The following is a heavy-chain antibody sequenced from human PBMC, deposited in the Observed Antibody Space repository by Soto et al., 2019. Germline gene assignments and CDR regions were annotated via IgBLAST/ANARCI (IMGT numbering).Heavy chain of an antibody. V-gene: IGHV4-59*01. CDR1: GGSMSGYY. Sequence: SETLSLTCSVSGGSMSGYYWSWIRQPPGKGLEWIGYIYYTGGTNYNPSLKSRVTISVDMSKNQFSLKLNSVTAADTAIYYCARGYYDSNGQSNTFDIWGQGTKVTVSS. CDR2: IYYTGGT. D-gene: IGHD3-22*01. J-gene: IGHJ3*02. CDR3: ARGYYDSNGQSNTFDI.